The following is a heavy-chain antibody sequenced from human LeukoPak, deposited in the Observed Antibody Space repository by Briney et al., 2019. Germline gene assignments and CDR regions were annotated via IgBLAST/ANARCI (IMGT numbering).Heavy chain of an antibody. CDR1: GYTFTSYA. CDR2: INPNSGGT. CDR3: ARDGAGIVGATRQYYYYYMDV. J-gene: IGHJ6*03. D-gene: IGHD1-26*01. V-gene: IGHV1-2*02. Sequence: GASVKVSCKASGYTFTSYAMNWVRQAPGQGLEWMGWINPNSGGTNYAQKFQGRVTMTRDTSISTAYMELSRLRSDDTAVYYCARDGAGIVGATRQYYYYYMDVWGKGTTVTVSS.